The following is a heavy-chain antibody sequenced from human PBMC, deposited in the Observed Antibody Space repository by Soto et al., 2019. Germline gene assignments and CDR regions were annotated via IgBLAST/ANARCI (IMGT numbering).Heavy chain of an antibody. D-gene: IGHD3-22*01. CDR1: GYTFTSYG. Sequence: QVRLEQSGPEVKKTGASVKVSCKASGYTFTSYGISWVRQAPGQGLEWMGWINIYSGDANYAQSFQDRVTMTIDTSTHTVYMEMRTLRSDDTAVYYCARALYYYDNSGLAYWGQGTLVTVSS. CDR3: ARALYYYDNSGLAY. CDR2: INIYSGDA. V-gene: IGHV1-18*01. J-gene: IGHJ4*02.